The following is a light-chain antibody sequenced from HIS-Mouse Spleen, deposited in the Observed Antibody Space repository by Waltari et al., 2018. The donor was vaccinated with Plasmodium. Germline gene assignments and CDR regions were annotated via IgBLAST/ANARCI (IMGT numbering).Light chain of an antibody. CDR3: QQYNNWPAWT. CDR2: GAS. V-gene: IGKV3-15*01. CDR1: PLVSSN. Sequence: EIVMTQSPATLSVSPGERATLSCRASPLVSSNLAWYQQKPGQAPRLLIYGASTRATGIPARFSGSGSGTEFTLTISSLQSEDFAVYYCQQYNNWPAWTFGQGTKVEIK. J-gene: IGKJ1*01.